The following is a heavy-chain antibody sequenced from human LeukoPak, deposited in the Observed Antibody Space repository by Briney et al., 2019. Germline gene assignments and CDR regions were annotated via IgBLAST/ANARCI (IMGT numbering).Heavy chain of an antibody. CDR3: ARTSRHYYGSGSNLTPWPAGMDV. CDR1: GGSMSGFF. Sequence: SETPSLTCSVSGGSMSGFFWTWIRQPPGKELEWVGSIYYSGSTTKYNPSLKSRVTISVDTSKSQFSLKLSSATAADTAVYYCARTSRHYYGSGSNLTPWPAGMDVWGQGTTVTVSS. V-gene: IGHV4-59*01. D-gene: IGHD3-10*01. J-gene: IGHJ6*02. CDR2: IYYSGST.